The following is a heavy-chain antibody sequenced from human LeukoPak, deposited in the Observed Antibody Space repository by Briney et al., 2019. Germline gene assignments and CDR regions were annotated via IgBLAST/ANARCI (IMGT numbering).Heavy chain of an antibody. D-gene: IGHD2-2*01. Sequence: GSSVKVSCKASGGTFSSYAISWVRQAPGQGLEWMGGIIPIFGTANYAQKFQGRVTITADESTSTAYMELRSLRSEDTAVYYFAGRGRYQLPYILEYWGQGTLVTVSS. J-gene: IGHJ4*02. CDR2: IIPIFGTA. CDR1: GGTFSSYA. V-gene: IGHV1-69*01. CDR3: AGRGRYQLPYILEY.